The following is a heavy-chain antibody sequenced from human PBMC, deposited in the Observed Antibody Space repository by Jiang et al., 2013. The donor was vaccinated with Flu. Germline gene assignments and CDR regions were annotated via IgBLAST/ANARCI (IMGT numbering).Heavy chain of an antibody. V-gene: IGHV1-69*01. CDR2: IIPIFGTA. D-gene: IGHD1-20*01. J-gene: IGHJ4*02. CDR1: GGTFSSYA. Sequence: SGAEVKKPGSSVKVSCKASGGTFSSYAISWVRQAPGQGLEWMGGIIPIFGTANYAQKFQGRVTITADESTSTAYMELSSLRSEDTAVYYCARAPPPHNWNDIIRFDYWGQGTLVTVSS. CDR3: ARAPPPHNWNDIIRFDY.